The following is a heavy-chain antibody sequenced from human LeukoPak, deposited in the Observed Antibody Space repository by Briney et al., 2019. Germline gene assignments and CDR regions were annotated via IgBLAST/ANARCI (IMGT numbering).Heavy chain of an antibody. J-gene: IGHJ4*02. CDR3: AKEDSSGYYPRNYFDY. D-gene: IGHD3-22*01. CDR2: ISWDGGST. V-gene: IGHV3-43*01. CDR1: GFTFDDYT. Sequence: GGSLRLSCAASGFTFDDYTMHWVRQAPGKGLEWVSLISWDGGSTYYADSVKGRCTISRDNSKNSLYLQMNSLRTEDTALYYCAKEDSSGYYPRNYFDYWGQGTLVTVSS.